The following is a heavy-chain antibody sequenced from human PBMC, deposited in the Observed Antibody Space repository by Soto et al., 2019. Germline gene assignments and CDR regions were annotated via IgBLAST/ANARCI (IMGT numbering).Heavy chain of an antibody. Sequence: SVKVSCKASGFTFTSSAVQWVRQARGQRLEWIGWTVVGSGNTNYAQKFQERVTITRDMSTSTAYMELSSLRSEDTAVYYCAAVGYCSGGSCYSHYYYYYGMDVWGQGTTVTVSS. CDR3: AAVGYCSGGSCYSHYYYYYGMDV. D-gene: IGHD2-15*01. CDR1: GFTFTSSA. V-gene: IGHV1-58*01. CDR2: TVVGSGNT. J-gene: IGHJ6*02.